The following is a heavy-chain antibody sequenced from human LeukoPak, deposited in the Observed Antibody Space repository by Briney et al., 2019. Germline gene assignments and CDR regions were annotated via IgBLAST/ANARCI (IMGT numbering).Heavy chain of an antibody. CDR3: ARGGKGTPYYFDY. V-gene: IGHV4-39*01. D-gene: IGHD3-10*01. CDR1: GGSISSSSYY. Sequence: SETLSLTCTVSGGSISSSSYYWGWIRQPPGKGLEWIGSIYYSGSTYYNPSLKSRVTISVDTSKNQFSLKLSSVTAADTAVYYCARGGKGTPYYFDYWGQGTLVTVSS. CDR2: IYYSGST. J-gene: IGHJ4*02.